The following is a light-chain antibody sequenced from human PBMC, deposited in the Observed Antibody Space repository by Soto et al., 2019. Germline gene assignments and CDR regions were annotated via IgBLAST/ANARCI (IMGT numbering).Light chain of an antibody. V-gene: IGKV4-1*01. CDR1: QSVLYSSNNKNY. Sequence: DIVMTQSPDSLAVSLGERATINCKSSQSVLYSSNNKNYLAWYQQKPGQPPKALIYWASTRESGVPDRFSGSGSGTDFTLTISGLEPEDFAVYYCQQYGSSPITFGQGTRLEIK. CDR3: QQYGSSPIT. CDR2: WAS. J-gene: IGKJ5*01.